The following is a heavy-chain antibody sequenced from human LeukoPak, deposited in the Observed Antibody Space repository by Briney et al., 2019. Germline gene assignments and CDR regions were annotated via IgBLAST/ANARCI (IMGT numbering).Heavy chain of an antibody. CDR3: ARDLVVVGGRRTYCYGTDV. D-gene: IGHD2-21*01. CDR2: IYHTGST. J-gene: IGHJ6*02. CDR1: GGSISSYY. V-gene: IGHV4-39*07. Sequence: SETLSLTCTVSGGSISSYYWGWIRQPPGKGLEWIGSIYHTGSTFYNPSLKSRVTVSVDMSKNHFSLEMTSVTAADTALYYCARDLVVVGGRRTYCYGTDVWGQGTTVIVSS.